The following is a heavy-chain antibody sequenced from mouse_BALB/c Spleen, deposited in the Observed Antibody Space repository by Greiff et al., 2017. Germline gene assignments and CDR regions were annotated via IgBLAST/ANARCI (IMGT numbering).Heavy chain of an antibody. CDR2: ISSGGSYT. Sequence: EVMLVESGGDLVKPGGSLKLSCAASGFTFSSYGMSWVRQTPDKRLEWVATISSGGSYTYYPDSVKGRFTISGDNAKNTLYLQMSSLKSEDTAMYYCARQTSNYGFAYWGQGTLVTVSA. CDR3: ARQTSNYGFAY. J-gene: IGHJ3*01. CDR1: GFTFSSYG. D-gene: IGHD2-5*01. V-gene: IGHV5-6*01.